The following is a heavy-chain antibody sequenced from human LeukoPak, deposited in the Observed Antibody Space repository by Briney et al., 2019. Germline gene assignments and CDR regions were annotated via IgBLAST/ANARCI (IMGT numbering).Heavy chain of an antibody. V-gene: IGHV3-15*01. J-gene: IGHJ4*02. Sequence: PGGSLRLSCAASGFIFSNSAMNWVRQAPGKGLEWVGRIKSKTDGGTTDYAAPVKDRFTISRDDSKNTLYLQMNSLKTEDTAVYYCTTPNYYDSSGYDLWDYWGQGTLVTVSS. D-gene: IGHD3-22*01. CDR2: IKSKTDGGTT. CDR3: TTPNYYDSSGYDLWDY. CDR1: GFIFSNSA.